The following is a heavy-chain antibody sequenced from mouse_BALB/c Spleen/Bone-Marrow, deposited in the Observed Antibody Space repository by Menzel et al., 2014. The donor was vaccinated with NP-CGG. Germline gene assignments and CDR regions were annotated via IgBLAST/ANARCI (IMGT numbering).Heavy chain of an antibody. CDR2: ISSGGSYT. CDR3: ARRTLYRYDAGAMDY. Sequence: EVQLVESGGGLVKPGGSLKLSCAASGFTFSSYAMSWVRQTSEKRLEWVATISSGGSYTYYPDSVKGRFTISRDNAKNTLYLQMSSLRSEDTAMYYCARRTLYRYDAGAMDYWGQGTSVTVSS. CDR1: GFTFSSYA. J-gene: IGHJ4*01. D-gene: IGHD2-14*01. V-gene: IGHV5-9-3*01.